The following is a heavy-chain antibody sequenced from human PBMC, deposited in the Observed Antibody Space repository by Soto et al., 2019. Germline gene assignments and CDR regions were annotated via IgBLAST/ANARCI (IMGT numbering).Heavy chain of an antibody. CDR2: LIPILGTT. D-gene: IGHD6-19*01. J-gene: IGHJ4*02. CDR3: ARASGYASGWYHDY. V-gene: IGHV1-69*13. CDR1: GGTFSSDA. Sequence: SVKVSCKASGGTFSSDAVSWVRQAPGQGLEWMGGLIPILGTTHYAQKFQGRVTITADESTNTAYMELSSLRSDDTAVYYCARASGYASGWYHDYWGQGTRVTVSS.